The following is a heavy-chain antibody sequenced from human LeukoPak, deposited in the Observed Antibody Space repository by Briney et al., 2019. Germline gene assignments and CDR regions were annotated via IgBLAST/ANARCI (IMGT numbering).Heavy chain of an antibody. D-gene: IGHD1-26*01. CDR3: ARVGRHSTRELLANFDY. Sequence: PSETLSLTCTVSGGSISSGSYYWSWIRQPPGKGLEWIGYIYYSGSTYYNPSLKSRVTISVDTSKNQFSLKLSSVTAADTAVYYCARVGRHSTRELLANFDYWGQGTLVTVSS. V-gene: IGHV4-30-4*08. CDR2: IYYSGST. J-gene: IGHJ4*02. CDR1: GGSISSGSYY.